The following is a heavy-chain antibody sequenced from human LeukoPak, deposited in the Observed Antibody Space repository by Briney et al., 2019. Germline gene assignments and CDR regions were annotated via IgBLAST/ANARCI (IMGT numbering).Heavy chain of an antibody. CDR1: GFTFSNYR. Sequence: GGSLRLSCAASGFTFSNYRMSWVRQAPGKGLEWVAHINQDGSGKYYVDSVKGRFTISRDNAKNSLYLQMNSLRAEDTAVYYCARDGGGDIVVAFAFDIWGQGTMVTVSS. CDR3: ARDGGGDIVVAFAFDI. J-gene: IGHJ3*02. CDR2: INQDGSGK. D-gene: IGHD2-15*01. V-gene: IGHV3-7*05.